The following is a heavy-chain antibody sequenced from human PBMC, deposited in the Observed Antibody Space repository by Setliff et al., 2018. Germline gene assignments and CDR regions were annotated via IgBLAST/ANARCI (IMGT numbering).Heavy chain of an antibody. CDR2: SSASGNSK. V-gene: IGHV3-23*01. CDR3: ARDSRKGIAVAGWFDS. CDR1: GFTFRSYA. J-gene: IGHJ5*01. Sequence: PGGSLRLSCAASGFTFRSYAMSWVRQAPGKGLEWVSSSSASGNSKYYADSVKGRFTISRDNAKNSLYLQMNSLRAEDTALYYCARDSRKGIAVAGWFDSWGQGTLVTVSS. D-gene: IGHD6-19*01.